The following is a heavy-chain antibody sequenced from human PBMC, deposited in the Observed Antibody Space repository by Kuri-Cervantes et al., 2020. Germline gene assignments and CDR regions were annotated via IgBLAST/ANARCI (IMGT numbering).Heavy chain of an antibody. V-gene: IGHV1-2*02. J-gene: IGHJ6*03. CDR1: GYTFTDYY. Sequence: ASVKVSCKASGYTFTDYYMHWVRQAPGQGLEWMGWINPKSGVTNYAQKFQGRVTMTRDTSISTAYMELSRLRSDDAAVYYCARSPRTGGYYYYYMDVWGKGTTVTVSS. CDR2: INPKSGVT. CDR3: ARSPRTGGYYYYYMDV. D-gene: IGHD3-10*01.